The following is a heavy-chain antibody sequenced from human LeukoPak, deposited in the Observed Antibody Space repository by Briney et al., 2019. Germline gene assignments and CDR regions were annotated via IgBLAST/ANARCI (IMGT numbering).Heavy chain of an antibody. D-gene: IGHD3-22*01. Sequence: GASVKVSCKASGYRFTGYFMHWVRQAPGQGLEWMGRINPNSGATNYAQKFQGRVTMTRDTSISTAYMELSRLRSDDTAVYYCARDEMYYYDSSGYYGVDYWGQGTLVTVSS. CDR1: GYRFTGYF. V-gene: IGHV1-2*06. CDR2: INPNSGAT. J-gene: IGHJ4*02. CDR3: ARDEMYYYDSSGYYGVDY.